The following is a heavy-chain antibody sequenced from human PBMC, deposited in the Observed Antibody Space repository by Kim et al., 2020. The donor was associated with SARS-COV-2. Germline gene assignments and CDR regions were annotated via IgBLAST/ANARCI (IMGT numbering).Heavy chain of an antibody. CDR1: GGSISSSSYY. J-gene: IGHJ4*02. CDR2: IYYSGST. V-gene: IGHV4-39*01. Sequence: SETLSLTCTVSGGSISSSSYYWGWIRQPPGKGLEWIGSIYYSGSTYYNPSLKSRVTISVDTSKNQFSLKLSSVTAADTAVYYCARHGGGGLIVVVPAAMPLDYWGQGTLVTVSS. D-gene: IGHD2-2*01. CDR3: ARHGGGGLIVVVPAAMPLDY.